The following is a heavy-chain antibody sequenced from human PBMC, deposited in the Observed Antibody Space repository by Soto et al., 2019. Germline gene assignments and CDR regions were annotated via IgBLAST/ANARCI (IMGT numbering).Heavy chain of an antibody. J-gene: IGHJ6*02. CDR1: GFTFSSYG. V-gene: IGHV3-33*01. D-gene: IGHD6-19*01. CDR3: ARPAVEGYYYYGMDV. CDR2: IWYDGSNK. Sequence: HPGGSLRLSCAASGFTFSSYGMHWVRQAPGKGLEWVAVIWYDGSNKYYADSVKGRFTISRDNSKNTLYLQMNSLRAEDTAVYYCARPAVEGYYYYGMDVWGQGTTVTVSS.